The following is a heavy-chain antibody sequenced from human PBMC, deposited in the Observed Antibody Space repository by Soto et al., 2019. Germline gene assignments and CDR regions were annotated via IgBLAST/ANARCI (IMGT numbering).Heavy chain of an antibody. CDR3: ARAESGWWKDAFGI. CDR1: GFTFSSYA. J-gene: IGHJ3*02. Sequence: QVQLVESGGGVVQPGRSLRLSCAASGFTFSSYAMHWVRQAPGKGLEWVAVISYDGSNKYYADSVKGRFTISRDNSKNTLYLQMNSLRVEDTAVYYCARAESGWWKDAFGIWGQGTMVTVSS. V-gene: IGHV3-30-3*01. D-gene: IGHD6-19*01. CDR2: ISYDGSNK.